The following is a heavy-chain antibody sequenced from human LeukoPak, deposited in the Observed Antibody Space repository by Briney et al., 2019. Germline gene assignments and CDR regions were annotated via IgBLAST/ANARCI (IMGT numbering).Heavy chain of an antibody. Sequence: GGSLRLSCAASGFTYTTYSMNWVRQAPGKGLEWVSSINWSGDSPGYADSVKGRFTISRDNAKNALYLQMNSLRADDTALYHCARDWGAAAGTHFDLWGQGTLVTVSS. CDR3: ARDWGAAAGTHFDL. D-gene: IGHD6-13*01. CDR1: GFTYTTYS. V-gene: IGHV3-20*01. CDR2: INWSGDSP. J-gene: IGHJ4*02.